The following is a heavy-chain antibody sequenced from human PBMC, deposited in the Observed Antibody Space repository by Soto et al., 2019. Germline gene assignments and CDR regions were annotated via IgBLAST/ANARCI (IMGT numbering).Heavy chain of an antibody. D-gene: IGHD3-9*01. CDR1: GGSFSGYY. Sequence: PSETLSLTCAVYGGSFSGYYWSWIRQPPGKGLEWTGEINHSGSTNYNPSLKSRVTISVDTSKNQFSLKLSSVTAADTAVYYCARGGLDDILTGYLTFDYWGQGTLVTVSS. V-gene: IGHV4-34*01. CDR3: ARGGLDDILTGYLTFDY. J-gene: IGHJ4*02. CDR2: INHSGST.